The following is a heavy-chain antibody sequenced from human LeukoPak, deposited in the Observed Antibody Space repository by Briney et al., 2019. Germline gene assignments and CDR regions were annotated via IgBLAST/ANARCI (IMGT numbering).Heavy chain of an antibody. CDR1: GFTFSSYG. CDR2: ISYDGSNK. J-gene: IGHJ4*02. Sequence: GGSLRLSCAASGFTFSSYGMHWVRQAPGKGLEWVAVISYDGSNKYYADSVKGRFTISRDNSKNTLYLQMNSLRAEDTAVYYCAKDLGNDYGDYWGQGTLVTVSS. CDR3: AKDLGNDYGDY. V-gene: IGHV3-30*18. D-gene: IGHD3-10*01.